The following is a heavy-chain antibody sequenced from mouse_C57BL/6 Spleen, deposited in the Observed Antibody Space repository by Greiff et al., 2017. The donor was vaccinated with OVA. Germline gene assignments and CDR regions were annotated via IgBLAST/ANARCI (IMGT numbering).Heavy chain of an antibody. CDR3: ARSGGSSLYYFDY. V-gene: IGHV7-3*01. Sequence: EVQGVESGGGLVQPGGSLSLSCAASGFTFTDYYMSWVRQPPGKALEWLGFIRNKANGYTTEYSASVKGRFTISRDNSQSILYLQMNALRAEDSATYYCARSGGSSLYYFDYWGQGTTLTVSS. D-gene: IGHD1-1*01. J-gene: IGHJ2*01. CDR1: GFTFTDYY. CDR2: IRNKANGYTT.